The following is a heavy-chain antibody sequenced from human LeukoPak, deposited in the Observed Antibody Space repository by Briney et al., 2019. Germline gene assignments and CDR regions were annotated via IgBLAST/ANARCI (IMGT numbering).Heavy chain of an antibody. J-gene: IGHJ4*02. CDR1: GGSISSYY. D-gene: IGHD3-22*01. Sequence: SETLSLTCTVSGGSISSYYWSWFRQSPGKGLEWIGFISYSVGTNYDPSLKSRVTISLDTPKNQVSLRLTSVTAADTAVYYCASTARWLFFDSWGPGILVTVSS. CDR3: ASTARWLFFDS. CDR2: ISYSVGT. V-gene: IGHV4-59*13.